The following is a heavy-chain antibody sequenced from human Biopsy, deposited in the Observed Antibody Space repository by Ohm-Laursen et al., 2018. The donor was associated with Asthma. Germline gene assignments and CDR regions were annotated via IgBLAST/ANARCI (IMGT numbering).Heavy chain of an antibody. V-gene: IGHV3-30*18. CDR1: GFNFHNYG. J-gene: IGHJ4*02. D-gene: IGHD1-26*01. CDR3: AKDVFPGWELRRGPDY. CDR2: ISFDGSNK. Sequence: SLRLSCAATGFNFHNYGMNWVRRAPGKGLDWVAVISFDGSNKNYTDSVKGRFTISRDNSRNTLHLQMNSLRAEDTAVYYCAKDVFPGWELRRGPDYWGQGTLVTVSS.